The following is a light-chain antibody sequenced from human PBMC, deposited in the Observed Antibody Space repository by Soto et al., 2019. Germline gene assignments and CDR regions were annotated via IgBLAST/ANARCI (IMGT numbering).Light chain of an antibody. CDR3: QQRSNWPPEFT. Sequence: EIVLTQSPATLSLSPGERATLSCRASQSVSSHLTWYQQKPGQPPSLLIYDASNRATGIPDRFSGSGSGTYFTLTISSLDPEDFAVYYCQQRSNWPPEFTFGPGTKVDIK. V-gene: IGKV3-11*01. J-gene: IGKJ3*01. CDR2: DAS. CDR1: QSVSSH.